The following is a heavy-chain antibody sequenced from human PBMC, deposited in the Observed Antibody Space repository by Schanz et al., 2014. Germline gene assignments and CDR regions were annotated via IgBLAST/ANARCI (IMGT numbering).Heavy chain of an antibody. CDR3: ARVKYCTITRCYRTETGGIYYMDV. Sequence: EVQLLESGGGLVQPGGSLRLSCASSGFSFTTYAMSWVRQAPGKGLEWVSSISSGGGSTYYADSVKGRFTISRDNSKNTLYLQMKSLRAEDTAVYYCARVKYCTITRCYRTETGGIYYMDVWGKGTTVTVS. CDR2: ISSGGGST. V-gene: IGHV3-23*01. J-gene: IGHJ6*03. D-gene: IGHD2-2*01. CDR1: GFSFTTYA.